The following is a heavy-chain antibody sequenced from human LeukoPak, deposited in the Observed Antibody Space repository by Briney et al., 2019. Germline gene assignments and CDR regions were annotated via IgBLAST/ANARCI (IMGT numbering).Heavy chain of an antibody. CDR2: ISRSGSTK. Sequence: GGSLRLSCAASGFTFSDYNMRWIRQAPGKGLEWVSSISRSGSTKYYADSVKGRFTISRDNAKNSLFLQMNSLRAEDTAVYYCARGPYSYDSSGAFGIWGQGTMVTVSS. D-gene: IGHD3-22*01. J-gene: IGHJ3*02. CDR1: GFTFSDYN. CDR3: ARGPYSYDSSGAFGI. V-gene: IGHV3-11*01.